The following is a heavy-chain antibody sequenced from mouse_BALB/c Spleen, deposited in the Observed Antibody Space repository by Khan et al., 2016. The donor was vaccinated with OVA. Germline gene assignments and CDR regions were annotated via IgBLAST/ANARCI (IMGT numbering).Heavy chain of an antibody. CDR1: GYTFTTYT. J-gene: IGHJ3*01. CDR2: INPSNGYT. V-gene: IGHV1-4*01. CDR3: AREGAYYRSACWFSY. Sequence: QVRLQQSGAELARPGASVKMSCKASGYTFTTYTMHWVKQRPGQGLEWIGYINPSNGYTNYNQKFKDKSTLTADKSSSTAYMQLSSLTSDYSAVYYCAREGAYYRSACWFSYWGQGTLVTVSA. D-gene: IGHD2-14*01.